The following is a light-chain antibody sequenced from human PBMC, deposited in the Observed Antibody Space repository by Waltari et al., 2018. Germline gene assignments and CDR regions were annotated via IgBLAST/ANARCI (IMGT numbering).Light chain of an antibody. J-gene: IGKJ1*01. Sequence: DIQMTQSPSSVSASVGDRVTITCRASQGIKSWLAWYQQKPGQATKLLLYAASSVQSGVPSRFSGSGSGTDFTLTISSLQPEDFATYYCQQANSFPRTFGQGTKVEIK. V-gene: IGKV1-12*01. CDR3: QQANSFPRT. CDR2: AAS. CDR1: QGIKSW.